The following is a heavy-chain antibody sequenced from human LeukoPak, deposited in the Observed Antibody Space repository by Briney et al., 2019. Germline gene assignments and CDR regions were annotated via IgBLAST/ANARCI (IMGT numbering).Heavy chain of an antibody. CDR1: GASISTYS. D-gene: IGHD3/OR15-3a*01. Sequence: PSETLPLTCTVSGASISTYSWNWIRQAPGRGLEWIGYMSYRGSTNFNPSLRGRGTMSLDTSKKQFSLELTSVTAEDTAVYYCARSDSTDFKGFDPWGQGTLVTVSS. J-gene: IGHJ5*02. CDR2: MSYRGST. V-gene: IGHV4-59*01. CDR3: ARSDSTDFKGFDP.